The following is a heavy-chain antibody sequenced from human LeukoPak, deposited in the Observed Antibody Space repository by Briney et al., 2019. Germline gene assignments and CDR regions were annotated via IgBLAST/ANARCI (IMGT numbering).Heavy chain of an antibody. CDR3: ARGLRFLFLGFDP. J-gene: IGHJ5*02. CDR2: INPSGGST. V-gene: IGHV1-46*01. CDR1: GYTFTSNY. Sequence: ASVKVSCKASGYTFTSNYMHWVRQAPGQGLEWMGIINPSGGSTSHAQKFQGRVTMTRDTSTSTVYMELSSLRSEDTAVYYCARGLRFLFLGFDPWGQGTLVTVSS. D-gene: IGHD3-3*01.